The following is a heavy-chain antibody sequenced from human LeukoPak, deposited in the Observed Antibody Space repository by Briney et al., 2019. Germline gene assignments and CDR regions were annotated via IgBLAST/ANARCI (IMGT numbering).Heavy chain of an antibody. D-gene: IGHD5-12*01. J-gene: IGHJ4*02. Sequence: SETLSLTCAVYGGSFSGYYWSWIRQPPGKGLEWIGEINHSGSTNYNPSLKSRVTISVDTSKKQFSLKLSSVTAADTAVYYCARATILGDYFDYWGQGTLVTVSS. CDR3: ARATILGDYFDY. V-gene: IGHV4-34*01. CDR1: GGSFSGYY. CDR2: INHSGST.